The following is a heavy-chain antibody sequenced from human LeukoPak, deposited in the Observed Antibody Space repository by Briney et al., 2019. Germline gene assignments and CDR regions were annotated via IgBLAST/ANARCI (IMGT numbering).Heavy chain of an antibody. V-gene: IGHV1-69*04. CDR3: ARAPGYDTSGYAYYYGMDV. D-gene: IGHD3-22*01. J-gene: IGHJ6*02. Sequence: GASVKVSCKASGGTFSSYAISWVRQAPGQGREWMGRIIPILGIANYAQKFQGRVTITADKSTSTAYMELSSLRSEDTAVYYCARAPGYDTSGYAYYYGMDVRGQGTTVTVSS. CDR2: IIPILGIA. CDR1: GGTFSSYA.